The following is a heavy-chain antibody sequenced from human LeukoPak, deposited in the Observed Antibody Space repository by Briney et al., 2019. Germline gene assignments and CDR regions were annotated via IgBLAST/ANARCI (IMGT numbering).Heavy chain of an antibody. CDR3: AGRYTGSFFAY. CDR2: IYNGGST. CDR1: GFTVNSMY. V-gene: IGHV3-66*01. Sequence: PGGPLRLSCAASGFTVNSMYMNWVRQAPGKGLEWVSVIYNGGSTYYADSVKDRFTISRDNSKNTLYLRMNNLRAEDTAMYYCAGRYTGSFFAYWGQGTLVTVSS. D-gene: IGHD1-26*01. J-gene: IGHJ4*02.